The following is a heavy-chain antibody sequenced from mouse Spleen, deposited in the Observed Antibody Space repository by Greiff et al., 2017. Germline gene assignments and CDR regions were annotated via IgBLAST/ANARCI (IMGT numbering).Heavy chain of an antibody. J-gene: IGHJ4*01. Sequence: DVKLVESEGGLVQPGSSMKLSCTASGFTFSDYYMAWVRQVPEKGLEWVANINYDGSSTYYLDSLKSRFIISRDNAKNILYLQMSSLKSEDTATYYCARDRDYGRGENAMDYWGQGTSVTVSS. D-gene: IGHD1-1*01. CDR2: INYDGSST. CDR1: GFTFSDYY. V-gene: IGHV5-16*01. CDR3: ARDRDYGRGENAMDY.